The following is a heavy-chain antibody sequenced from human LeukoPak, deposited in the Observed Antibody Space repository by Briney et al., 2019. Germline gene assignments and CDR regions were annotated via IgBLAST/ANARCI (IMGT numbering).Heavy chain of an antibody. D-gene: IGHD4-17*01. J-gene: IGHJ3*02. CDR2: ISAYNGNT. CDR3: ARDWGLRSDAFDI. V-gene: IGHV1-18*01. CDR1: GGTFSSYA. Sequence: ASVKVSCKASGGTFSSYAISWVRQAPGQGLEWMGWISAYNGNTNYAQKLQGRVTMTTDTSTSTAYMELRSLRSDDTAVYYCARDWGLRSDAFDIWGQGTMVTVSS.